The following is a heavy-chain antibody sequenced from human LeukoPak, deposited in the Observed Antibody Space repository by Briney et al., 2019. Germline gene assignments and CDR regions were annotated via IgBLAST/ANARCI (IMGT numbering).Heavy chain of an antibody. CDR2: INHSGST. Sequence: SETLSLTCAVYGGSFSGYYWSWIRQPPGKGLEWIGEINHSGSTNYNPSLKSRVTISVDTSKNQFSLKLSSVTAADTAVYYCANFGPITMVRGVTDRQYYYYGMDVWGQGTTVTVSS. V-gene: IGHV4-34*01. CDR1: GGSFSGYY. D-gene: IGHD3-10*01. CDR3: ANFGPITMVRGVTDRQYYYYGMDV. J-gene: IGHJ6*02.